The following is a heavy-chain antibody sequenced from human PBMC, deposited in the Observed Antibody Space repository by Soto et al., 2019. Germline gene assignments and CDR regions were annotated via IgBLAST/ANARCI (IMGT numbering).Heavy chain of an antibody. Sequence: EVQLVESGGGLVQPGGSLRLSCAASGFTVSSNYMSWVRQAPGKGLEWVSVIYSGGSTYYADSVKGRFTISRDNSKNTLYLQMNSLRAEDTAVYYCARDGIAAAGTGVDYWGQGTLVTVSS. CDR3: ARDGIAAAGTGVDY. J-gene: IGHJ4*02. CDR2: IYSGGST. D-gene: IGHD6-13*01. V-gene: IGHV3-66*01. CDR1: GFTVSSNY.